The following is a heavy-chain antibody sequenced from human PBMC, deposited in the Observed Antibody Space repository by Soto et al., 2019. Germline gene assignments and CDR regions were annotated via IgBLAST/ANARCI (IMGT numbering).Heavy chain of an antibody. CDR3: ARGIGYYFDS. CDR2: VHYRGST. CDR1: GGSISSSSYF. D-gene: IGHD5-12*01. V-gene: IGHV4-39*01. Sequence: SETLSLTCTVSGGSISSSSYFWGWIRQPPGKGLEWIGNVHYRGSTYYNATLTSRVTISVDTPKNQFSLKLSSVTAADSAVYSCARGIGYYFDSWGQGTLVTVS. J-gene: IGHJ4*02.